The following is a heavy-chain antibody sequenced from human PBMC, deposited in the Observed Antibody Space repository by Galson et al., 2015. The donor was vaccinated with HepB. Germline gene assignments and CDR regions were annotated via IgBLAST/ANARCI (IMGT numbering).Heavy chain of an antibody. V-gene: IGHV1-69*13. CDR2: IIPLFGSG. J-gene: IGHJ4*02. CDR1: GGTFSSHT. CDR3: ARQYDTSGYYAY. Sequence: SVKVSCKASGGTFSSHTISWVRQAPGQGLEWMGGIIPLFGSGNYAQKFQGRVTITADDSKTTTYMELSSLTSDDTAVYYCARQYDTSGYYAYWGQGTLVTVSS. D-gene: IGHD3-22*01.